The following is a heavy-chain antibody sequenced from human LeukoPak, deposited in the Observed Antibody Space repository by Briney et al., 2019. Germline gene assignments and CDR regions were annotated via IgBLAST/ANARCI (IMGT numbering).Heavy chain of an antibody. D-gene: IGHD3-22*01. CDR2: ISYDGSNT. J-gene: IGHJ4*02. V-gene: IGHV3-30*04. CDR1: GFTFSRYA. Sequence: PGRSLRLSCAASGFTFSRYAIHWVRQAPGKGLEWVAVISYDGSNTDYADSVKGRFTISRDNSQDTLYLQMNTLRTDDTAVYYCARGPPIVVASALDYWGQGTLVTVSS. CDR3: ARGPPIVVASALDY.